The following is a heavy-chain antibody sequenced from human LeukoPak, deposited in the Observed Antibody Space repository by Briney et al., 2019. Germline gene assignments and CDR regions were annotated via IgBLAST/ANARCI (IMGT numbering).Heavy chain of an antibody. CDR1: GFTFSNYW. CDR3: ATLRY. J-gene: IGHJ4*02. CDR2: IKEDGSET. V-gene: IGHV3-7*01. Sequence: GGSLRLSCADSGFTFSNYWMSWVRQAPGKGLEWVANIKEDGSETYYVDSVKGRFTMSRDNAKNSLYLQMNTLRAEDTAVYYCATLRYWGQGTLVTVSS.